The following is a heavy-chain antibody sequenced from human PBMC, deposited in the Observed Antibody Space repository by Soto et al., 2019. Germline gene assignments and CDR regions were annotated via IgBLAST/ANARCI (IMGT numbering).Heavy chain of an antibody. CDR1: GFTFSSCW. CDR3: ARGTGFNWGSAFDY. CDR2: IKQDGSEK. Sequence: GGSLRLSCAASGFTFSSCWMSWVRQAPGKELEWVANIKQDGSEKYYVESVKGRFTISRDNAKNSLYLQMNSLRAEDTAVYYCARGTGFNWGSAFDYWGQGTLVTVSS. J-gene: IGHJ4*02. V-gene: IGHV3-7*01. D-gene: IGHD7-27*01.